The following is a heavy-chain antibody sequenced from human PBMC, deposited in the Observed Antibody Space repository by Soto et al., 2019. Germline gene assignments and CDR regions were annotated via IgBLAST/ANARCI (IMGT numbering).Heavy chain of an antibody. D-gene: IGHD2-15*01. J-gene: IGHJ6*02. CDR2: IYYSGST. Sequence: SETLSLTCAASGYPISSCNWWGWIRQHPGKGLEWIGYIYYSGSTYYNPSLKSRVTMSVDTSKNQFSLKLSSVTAVDTAVYYCARAGCSGGSCYSFYYYYYGMDVWGQGTTVTVSS. V-gene: IGHV4-28*03. CDR1: GYPISSCNW. CDR3: ARAGCSGGSCYSFYYYYYGMDV.